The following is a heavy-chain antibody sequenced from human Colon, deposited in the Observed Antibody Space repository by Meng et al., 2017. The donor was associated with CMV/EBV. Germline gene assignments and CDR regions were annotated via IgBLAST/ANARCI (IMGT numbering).Heavy chain of an antibody. CDR1: GYTFSKTY. CDR3: ASQAATHTYFDF. D-gene: IGHD6-13*01. J-gene: IGHJ4*01. V-gene: IGHV1-46*01. CDR2: INPTGDST. Sequence: APRVRSGTEVGKPEASVRISCKASGYTFSKTYINWVRQAPGQGPEWMVIINPTGDSTTLAQKFQGRVTVTRDTSTNTVYMELSSLRSDDTAVYYCASQAATHTYFDFWGHGTLVTVSS.